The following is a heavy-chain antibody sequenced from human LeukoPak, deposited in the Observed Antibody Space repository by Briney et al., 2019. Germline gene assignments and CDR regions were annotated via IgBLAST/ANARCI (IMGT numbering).Heavy chain of an antibody. CDR2: MSSSTSYK. V-gene: IGHV3-21*04. Sequence: GGSLRLSCAASGFTFSSYSMNWVRQAPGKGLEWVSYMSSSTSYKYYADSVKGRFTISRDNAKNSLYLLMNSLRAEDTAVYYCARLWFGTRFDPWGQGTLVTVSS. CDR1: GFTFSSYS. J-gene: IGHJ5*02. D-gene: IGHD3-10*01. CDR3: ARLWFGTRFDP.